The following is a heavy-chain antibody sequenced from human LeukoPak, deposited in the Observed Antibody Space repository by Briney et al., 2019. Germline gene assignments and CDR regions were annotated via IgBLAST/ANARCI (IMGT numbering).Heavy chain of an antibody. D-gene: IGHD3-3*01. V-gene: IGHV3-7*01. J-gene: IGHJ6*03. CDR2: IKQEGSER. Sequence: PGVSLRLSCAASGFTFSNYWMTWVRQAPGKGLEWVADIKQEGSERLYVNSVRGRFTISRDNAKMSLFLQMNSLRAEDTAVYYCARDNGVVHGVYYMDVWGKGTTVTVS. CDR3: ARDNGVVHGVYYMDV. CDR1: GFTFSNYW.